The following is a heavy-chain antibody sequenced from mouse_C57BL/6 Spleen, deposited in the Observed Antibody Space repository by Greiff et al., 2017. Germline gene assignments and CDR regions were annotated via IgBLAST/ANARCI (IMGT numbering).Heavy chain of an antibody. D-gene: IGHD2-12*01. Sequence: LVEPGASVKLSCKASGYTFTEYTIHWVKQRSGQGLEWIGWFYPGSGSIKYNEKFKAKATLTADKSSSTVYMELSRLTSEDSAVYFCARHEEGAYYSDFFAYWGQGTLVTVSA. CDR2: FYPGSGSI. V-gene: IGHV1-62-2*01. J-gene: IGHJ3*01. CDR1: GYTFTEYT. CDR3: ARHEEGAYYSDFFAY.